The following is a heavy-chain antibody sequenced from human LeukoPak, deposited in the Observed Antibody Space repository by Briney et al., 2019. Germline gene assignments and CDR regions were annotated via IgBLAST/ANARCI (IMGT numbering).Heavy chain of an antibody. V-gene: IGHV3-53*01. J-gene: IGHJ4*02. D-gene: IGHD6-19*01. CDR3: TKLKGWYGEGFFDY. CDR1: GFTVSSNY. Sequence: PGGSLRLSCAASGFTVSSNYMSWVRQPAGKGLEWVSVLYSGGATFYADSVKGRFTISRDTSKNTLYLQMNDLRADDTAVYYCTKLKGWYGEGFFDYWGQGTLVTVYS. CDR2: LYSGGAT.